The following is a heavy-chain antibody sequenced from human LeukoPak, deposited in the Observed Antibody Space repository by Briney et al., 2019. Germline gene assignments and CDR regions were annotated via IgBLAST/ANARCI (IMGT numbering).Heavy chain of an antibody. D-gene: IGHD2-15*01. Sequence: GGSLRLSCAASGFTFSSYAMSWVRQAPGKGLEWVTNIKQDGSEKYYVDSVKGRFTISRDNAKNSLYLQMNSLRAEDTAVYYCARDPTGYCSGGSCFFDAFDIWGQGTMVTVSS. J-gene: IGHJ3*02. V-gene: IGHV3-7*01. CDR3: ARDPTGYCSGGSCFFDAFDI. CDR1: GFTFSSYA. CDR2: IKQDGSEK.